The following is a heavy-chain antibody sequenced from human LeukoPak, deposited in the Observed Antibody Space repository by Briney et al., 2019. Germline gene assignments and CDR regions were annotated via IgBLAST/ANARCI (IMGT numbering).Heavy chain of an antibody. V-gene: IGHV4-4*09. CDR3: ARGTEIGSREYYYDSSGAHYYMDV. D-gene: IGHD3-22*01. Sequence: PSETLSLTCTVSGGSISSYYWSWIRQPPGKGLEWIGYIYTSGSTNYNPSLKSRVTISVDTSKNQFSLKLSSVTAADTAVYYCARGTEIGSREYYYDSSGAHYYMDVWGKGTTVTVSS. CDR2: IYTSGST. CDR1: GGSISSYY. J-gene: IGHJ6*03.